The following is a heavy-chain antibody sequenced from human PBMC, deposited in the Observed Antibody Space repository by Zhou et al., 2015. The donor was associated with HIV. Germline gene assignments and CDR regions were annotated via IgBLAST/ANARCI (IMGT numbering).Heavy chain of an antibody. CDR3: ARDVRGSYYPFDY. D-gene: IGHD1-26*01. CDR1: GFRFGNHG. V-gene: IGHV3-20*04. CDR2: ITSTGDST. J-gene: IGHJ4*02. Sequence: EVQLVESGGGVVRPGGSLRLSCTASGFRFGNHGMSWVRQVPGKGLQWVAGITSTGDSTDYIDSVRGRFTISRDDAKSSLFLQMNSLRAEDTAVYYCARDVRGSYYPFDYWGQGTLVTVSS.